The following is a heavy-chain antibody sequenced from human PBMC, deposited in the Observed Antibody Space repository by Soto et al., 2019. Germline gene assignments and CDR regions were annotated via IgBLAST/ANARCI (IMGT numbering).Heavy chain of an antibody. CDR2: IYPDDPDT. J-gene: IGHJ5*02. Sequence: PGESLKISCKGSGYSFSTYWLGWVRQMPGKGLEWIGIIYPDDPDTIYNPSFQGQVTISADKSITTAYLQWRSLKPSDSAIYYCARMPRGFGEPNWFDPWGHGTLVTVSS. CDR1: GYSFSTYW. CDR3: ARMPRGFGEPNWFDP. V-gene: IGHV5-51*01. D-gene: IGHD3-10*01.